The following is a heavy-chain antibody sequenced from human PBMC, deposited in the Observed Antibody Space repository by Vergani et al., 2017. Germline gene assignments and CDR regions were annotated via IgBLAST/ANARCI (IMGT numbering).Heavy chain of an antibody. V-gene: IGHV4-61*02. CDR2: TSTDGST. CDR1: GGAVKSGSNF. CDR3: ARETVVTSWDGYRFHYMDV. D-gene: IGHD3-16*02. J-gene: IGHJ6*03. Sequence: QVQLQESGPGLVKPSQTLSLTCSVSGGAVKSGSNFWTWIRQPAGKGLEWIGRTSTDGSTNYNPSLKSRVTVSVDTSKTQISLRLTSVTAEDTAGYYCARETVVTSWDGYRFHYMDVWGKGTTVTVSS.